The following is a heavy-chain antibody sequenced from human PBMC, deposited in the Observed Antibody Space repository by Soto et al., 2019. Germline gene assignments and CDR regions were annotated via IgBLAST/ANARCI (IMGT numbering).Heavy chain of an antibody. CDR1: GGSISSGGYY. D-gene: IGHD2-8*01. V-gene: IGHV4-31*03. CDR2: IYYSGST. J-gene: IGHJ4*02. Sequence: SETLSLTCTVSGGSISSGGYYWSWIRQHPGKGLEWIGYIYYSGSTYYNPPLKSRVTISVDTSKNQFSRKLSSVTAADTAVYYCARRTNGYFAYWGQGALATVSS. CDR3: ARRTNGYFAY.